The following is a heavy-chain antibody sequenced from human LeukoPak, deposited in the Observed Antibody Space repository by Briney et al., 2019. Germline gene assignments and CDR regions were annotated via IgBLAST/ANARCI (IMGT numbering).Heavy chain of an antibody. CDR3: ARSQSSSLIDY. CDR1: GFTFSSYA. CDR2: ISGSGGST. Sequence: GGSLRLSCAASGFTFSSYAMSWVRQAPGKGLEWVSAISGSGGSTYYADSVKGRFTLSRDNSKNTLYLQMNSLTVEDTAVYYCARSQSSSLIDYWGQGTLVTVSS. D-gene: IGHD6-13*01. V-gene: IGHV3-23*01. J-gene: IGHJ4*02.